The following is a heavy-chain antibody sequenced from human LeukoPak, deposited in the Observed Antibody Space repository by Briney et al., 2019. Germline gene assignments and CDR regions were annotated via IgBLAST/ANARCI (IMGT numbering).Heavy chain of an antibody. Sequence: SETLSLTCAVSGGSISSGGYSWSWIRQPPGKGLEWIGYIYYSGSTYYNPSLKSRVTISVDTSKNQFSLKLSSVTAADTAVYYCARVDGYNRVFDYWGQGTLVTVSS. J-gene: IGHJ4*02. CDR2: IYYSGST. V-gene: IGHV4-30-4*07. CDR3: ARVDGYNRVFDY. CDR1: GGSISSGGYS. D-gene: IGHD5-24*01.